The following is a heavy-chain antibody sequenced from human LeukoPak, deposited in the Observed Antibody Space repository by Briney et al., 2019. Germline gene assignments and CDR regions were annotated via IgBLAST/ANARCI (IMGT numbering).Heavy chain of an antibody. D-gene: IGHD6-13*01. Sequence: SETLSLTCTVSGGSISSYYWSWIRQPPGKGLEWIGYIYYSGSTNYNPSLKSRVTISVDTSKSQFSLKLSSVTAADTAVYYCARYSSSWYEGAFDIWGQGTMVTVSS. J-gene: IGHJ3*02. V-gene: IGHV4-59*01. CDR3: ARYSSSWYEGAFDI. CDR2: IYYSGST. CDR1: GGSISSYY.